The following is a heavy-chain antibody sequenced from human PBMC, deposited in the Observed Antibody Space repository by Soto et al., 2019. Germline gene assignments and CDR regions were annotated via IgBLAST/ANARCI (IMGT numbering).Heavy chain of an antibody. V-gene: IGHV4-59*01. D-gene: IGHD3-3*01. CDR1: GGSIGSYY. CDR3: ARERSYYDFWSGYSVGWFDP. CDR2: IYYSGST. Sequence: SETLSLTCTVSGGSIGSYYWSWIRQPPGKGLEWIGYIYYSGSTNYNPSLKSRVTISVDTSKNQFSLKPSSVTAADTAAYYCARERSYYDFWSGYSVGWFDPWGQGTLVTVSS. J-gene: IGHJ5*02.